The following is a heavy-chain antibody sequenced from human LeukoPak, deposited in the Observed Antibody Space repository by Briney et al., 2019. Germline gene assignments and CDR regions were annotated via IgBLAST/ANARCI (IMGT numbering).Heavy chain of an antibody. D-gene: IGHD1-26*01. Sequence: GASVKVSCKESGYTFTRYYLHWVRQAPGQGLEWMGIINPSAGSTSFAQNFQGRVTMTRDTSTSTVYMELSSLRSEDTAVYYCARKGVGALMFDYWGQGTLVTVSS. CDR2: INPSAGST. V-gene: IGHV1-46*01. CDR1: GYTFTRYY. CDR3: ARKGVGALMFDY. J-gene: IGHJ4*02.